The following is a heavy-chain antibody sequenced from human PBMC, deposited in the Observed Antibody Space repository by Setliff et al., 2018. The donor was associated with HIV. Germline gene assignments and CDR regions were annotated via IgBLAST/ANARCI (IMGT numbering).Heavy chain of an antibody. D-gene: IGHD6-25*01. V-gene: IGHV3-74*01. CDR2: VNTDGSSK. J-gene: IGHJ6*02. CDR1: GFTFDRYW. CDR3: ARDIAAGDNNNHETNYHYYGLDV. Sequence: GESLKISCAASGFTFDRYWMHWVRQAPGKGLVWVSRVNTDGSSKTYADSVKDRFTISRDNGKNSLYLVMTSLSRDDTAFYYCARDIAAGDNNNHETNYHYYGLDVWGQGTAVTVSS.